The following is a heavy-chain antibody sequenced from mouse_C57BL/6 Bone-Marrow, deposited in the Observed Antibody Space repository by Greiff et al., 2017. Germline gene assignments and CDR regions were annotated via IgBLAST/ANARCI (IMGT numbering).Heavy chain of an antibody. CDR3: ARENYGSSYWFAY. Sequence: QVQLQQPGAELVMPGASVKLSCKASGYTFTSYWMHWVKQRPGQGLEWIGEIDPSDSYTNYNQKFKGKSTLTVDKSSSPAYLQLSSLTSEDSAVYSCARENYGSSYWFAYWGQGTLVTVSA. J-gene: IGHJ3*01. V-gene: IGHV1-69*01. D-gene: IGHD1-1*01. CDR2: IDPSDSYT. CDR1: GYTFTSYW.